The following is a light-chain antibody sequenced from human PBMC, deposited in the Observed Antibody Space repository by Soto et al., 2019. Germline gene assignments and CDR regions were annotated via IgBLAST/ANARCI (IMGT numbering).Light chain of an antibody. CDR1: LGISSA. CDR2: SAS. V-gene: IGKV1-9*01. Sequence: IQLTQSPSSLSASVGDRVTMTCRASLGISSAVAWYQQKPGKAPKLLVYSASTLQSGVPSRFSGSGFGTHFTLTISSLHPEDFATYYCQQLSYFPRGTFGQGTRLEV. CDR3: QQLSYFPRGT. J-gene: IGKJ5*01.